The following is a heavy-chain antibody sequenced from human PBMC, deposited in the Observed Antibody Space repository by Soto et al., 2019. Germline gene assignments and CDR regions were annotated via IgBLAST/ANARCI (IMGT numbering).Heavy chain of an antibody. J-gene: IGHJ3*01. Sequence: PGGSRRRSWAASGFTFSSYGMNWVRQAPGKGLEWVSYISSSGSNIYYADSVQGRFTISRDNAKNSLYLQMNSLRAEDTAVYYCATRSGGGGAFDFWGQGTMVTVSS. V-gene: IGHV3-48*03. CDR3: ATRSGGGGAFDF. D-gene: IGHD3-10*01. CDR2: ISSSGSNI. CDR1: GFTFSSYG.